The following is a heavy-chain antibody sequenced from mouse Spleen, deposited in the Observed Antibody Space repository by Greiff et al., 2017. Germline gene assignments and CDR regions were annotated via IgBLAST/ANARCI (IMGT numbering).Heavy chain of an antibody. Sequence: QVQLQQPGAELVRPGSSVKLSCKASGYTFTSYWMDWVKQRPGQGLEWIGNIYPSDSETHYNQKFKDKATLTVDKSSSTAYMQLSSLTSEDSAVYYCARRDYYGYGFAYWGQGTLVTVSA. CDR3: ARRDYYGYGFAY. CDR2: IYPSDSET. V-gene: IGHV1-61*01. D-gene: IGHD1-2*01. J-gene: IGHJ3*01. CDR1: GYTFTSYW.